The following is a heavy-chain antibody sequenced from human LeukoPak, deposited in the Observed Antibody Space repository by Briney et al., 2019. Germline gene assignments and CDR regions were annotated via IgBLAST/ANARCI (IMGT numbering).Heavy chain of an antibody. CDR3: AKDRAVPAAIPDWFDP. V-gene: IGHV3-30*02. J-gene: IGHJ5*02. CDR2: IRYDGSNK. D-gene: IGHD2-2*01. CDR1: GFTFSSYG. Sequence: GGSLRLSCAASGFTFSSYGMHWVRQAPGKGLEWVAFIRYDGSNKYYADSVKGRFTISRDNSKNTLYLQMNSLRAEDTAVYYCAKDRAVPAAIPDWFDPWGQGTLVTVSS.